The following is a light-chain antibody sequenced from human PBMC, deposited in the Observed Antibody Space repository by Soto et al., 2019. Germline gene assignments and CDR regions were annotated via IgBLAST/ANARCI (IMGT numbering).Light chain of an antibody. CDR3: QQYNSYSLT. V-gene: IGKV1-5*03. Sequence: DIQMTQSPSTLSASVGARVTITCRASQSISSWLAWYQQKPGKAPKLLIYKASSLPSGVPSRFSGSGSGTEFTLTISSLQPDDFATYYCQQYNSYSLTFGGGTKVEIK. J-gene: IGKJ4*01. CDR1: QSISSW. CDR2: KAS.